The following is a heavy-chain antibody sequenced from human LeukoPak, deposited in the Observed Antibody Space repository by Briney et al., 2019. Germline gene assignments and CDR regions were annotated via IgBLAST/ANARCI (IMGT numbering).Heavy chain of an antibody. CDR3: ARVTGSIDY. CDR1: GYTFTSYD. D-gene: IGHD1-26*01. Sequence: ASVKVSCKASGYTFTSYDINWVRQATGQGLEWMGWMNPKSGNTGTAQKSQSRVTTTTDTTTSTAYTELSSLRSEATAMDYSARVTGSIDYWGQGTLVTVSS. V-gene: IGHV1-8*01. J-gene: IGHJ4*02. CDR2: MNPKSGNT.